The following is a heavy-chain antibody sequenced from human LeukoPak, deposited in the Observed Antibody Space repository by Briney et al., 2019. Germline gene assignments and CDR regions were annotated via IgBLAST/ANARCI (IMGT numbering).Heavy chain of an antibody. J-gene: IGHJ4*02. CDR3: VRDRTKYCSSTSCPLDY. V-gene: IGHV1-2*02. CDR1: GYSFTGYY. D-gene: IGHD2-2*01. CDR2: INPYSGGT. Sequence: ASVKVSCKASGYSFTGYYMHWVRQAPGQGLEWTGWINPYSGGTNYAQKFQGRVTMTRDTSISTVYIELSRLRSDDTAVYYCVRDRTKYCSSTSCPLDYWGQGTLVTVSS.